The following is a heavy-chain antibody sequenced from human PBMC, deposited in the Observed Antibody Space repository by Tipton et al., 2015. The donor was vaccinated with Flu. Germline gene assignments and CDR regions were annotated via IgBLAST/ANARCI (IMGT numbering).Heavy chain of an antibody. Sequence: TLSLTCSVSGDSVASPYFWGCIRQPPGKGLEWIGNIGQSGNTHYSPSLRSRVTMSVDRSKNQFSLTLGSVAAADTAVYYCARRDYGNYVSDPKNWFDSWGQGTLVTVSS. CDR1: GDSVASPYF. V-gene: IGHV4-38-2*01. D-gene: IGHD4-11*01. CDR2: IGQSGNT. CDR3: ARRDYGNYVSDPKNWFDS. J-gene: IGHJ5*01.